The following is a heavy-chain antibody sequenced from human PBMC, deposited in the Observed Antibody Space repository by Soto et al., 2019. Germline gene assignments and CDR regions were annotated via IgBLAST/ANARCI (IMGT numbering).Heavy chain of an antibody. CDR3: ARDRRVGGTYPLDASDV. CDR1: GYTFTSYD. D-gene: IGHD3-16*02. J-gene: IGHJ3*01. V-gene: IGHV1-69*13. CDR2: IIPTFGTI. Sequence: GASVKVSCKAPGYTFTSYDIYWVRQAPGQGREWVGGIIPTFGTITYAQKFQGSVTITADESTSTAFMELSSLRSEDTAVYFCARDRRVGGTYPLDASDVWGQGTMVTVSS.